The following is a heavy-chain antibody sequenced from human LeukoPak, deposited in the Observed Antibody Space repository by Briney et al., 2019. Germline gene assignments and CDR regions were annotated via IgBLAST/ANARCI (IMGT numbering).Heavy chain of an antibody. CDR1: GFTFSSYA. J-gene: IGHJ4*02. D-gene: IGHD6-13*01. Sequence: PGGSLRLSCAASGFTFSSYAMHWVRQAPGKGLEWVAVISYDGNNKYYADSVKGRFTISRDSSKNTLYLQMNSLRAEDTAVYYCAKRGSTWDLDYWGQGTLVTVSP. V-gene: IGHV3-33*05. CDR3: AKRGSTWDLDY. CDR2: ISYDGNNK.